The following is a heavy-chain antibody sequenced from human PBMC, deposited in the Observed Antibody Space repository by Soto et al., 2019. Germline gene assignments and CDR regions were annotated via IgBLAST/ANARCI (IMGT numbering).Heavy chain of an antibody. D-gene: IGHD3-22*01. CDR2: MYFGGSF. J-gene: IGHJ5*02. Sequence: QMQLQASGPGLLKPSETLSLTCNVSGASVSHGYWSWIRQPPGKGLEWIGFMYFGGSFNYNPSLTGRATISVETSKNQFSMKLPSVTASDTAVYYCARSYYDSTGFAVDPWGQGTLVTVSS. CDR1: GASVSHGY. CDR3: ARSYYDSTGFAVDP. V-gene: IGHV4-59*02.